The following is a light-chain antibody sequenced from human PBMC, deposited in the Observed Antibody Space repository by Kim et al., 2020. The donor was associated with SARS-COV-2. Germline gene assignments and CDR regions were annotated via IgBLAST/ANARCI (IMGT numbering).Light chain of an antibody. CDR2: GAS. CDR1: QDRLGSY. J-gene: IGKJ5*01. Sequence: PGERTATSCTTSQDRLGSYLAGYEQKPGQAPRLRSDGASSRATGIPDRFTGSGSGTDFTLTISRLEPEDLAVYYCQQYGNSPLESFGQGTRLEIK. V-gene: IGKV3-20*01. CDR3: QQYGNSPLES.